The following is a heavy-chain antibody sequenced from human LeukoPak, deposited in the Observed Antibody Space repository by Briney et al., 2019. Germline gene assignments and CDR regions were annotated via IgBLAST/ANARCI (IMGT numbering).Heavy chain of an antibody. CDR3: ARVFPTVIHWYFDL. D-gene: IGHD4-11*01. V-gene: IGHV3-11*06. Sequence: PGGSLRLSCAASGFTFSDYYMSWIRQAPGKGLEWVSYISSSSSYTNYADSVKGRFSISRDNAKNSLYLQMNSLRAEDTAVYYCARVFPTVIHWYFDLWGRGTLVTVSS. CDR1: GFTFSDYY. CDR2: ISSSSSYT. J-gene: IGHJ2*01.